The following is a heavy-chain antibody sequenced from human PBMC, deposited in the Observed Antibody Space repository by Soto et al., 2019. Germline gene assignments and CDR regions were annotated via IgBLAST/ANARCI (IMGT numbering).Heavy chain of an antibody. D-gene: IGHD3-3*01. CDR2: ISAYNGNT. V-gene: IGHV1-18*01. CDR1: GYTFTSYG. CDR3: ARDPVGNRFLGFNCFDP. J-gene: IGHJ5*02. Sequence: GASVKVSCKASGYTFTSYGISWVRQAPGQGLEWMGWISAYNGNTNYAQKLQGRVTMTTDTSTSTAYMELRSLRSDDTAVYYCARDPVGNRFLGFNCFDPWGQGTLVTVSS.